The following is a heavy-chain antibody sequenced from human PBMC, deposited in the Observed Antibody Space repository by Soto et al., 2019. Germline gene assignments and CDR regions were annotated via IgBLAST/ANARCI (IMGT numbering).Heavy chain of an antibody. CDR3: ARWDDDILTPDY. V-gene: IGHV4-31*03. D-gene: IGHD3-9*01. Sequence: QVQLQESGPGLVKPSQTLSLTCTVSGGSISSGGYYWSWIRQHPGKGLEWLGYIYYSGSTYYNPSLKSRVTISVDTSKNQFSLKLSSVTAADTAVYYCARWDDDILTPDYWGQGTLVTVSS. CDR1: GGSISSGGYY. J-gene: IGHJ4*02. CDR2: IYYSGST.